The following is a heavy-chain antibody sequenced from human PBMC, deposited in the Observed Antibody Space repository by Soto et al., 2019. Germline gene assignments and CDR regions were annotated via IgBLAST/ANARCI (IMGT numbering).Heavy chain of an antibody. CDR1: GFTFSSYA. V-gene: IGHV3-23*01. J-gene: IGHJ4*02. Sequence: GGSLRLSCTASGFTFSSYAMSWVRQAPGKGLEWVSSINGGGGTTNYADSVKGRFTISRDNSKNTLYLQMNSLRAEDTAVYFCAKVVCTSNCYDYWGQGTRGTSPQ. D-gene: IGHD2-8*01. CDR2: INGGGGTT. CDR3: AKVVCTSNCYDY.